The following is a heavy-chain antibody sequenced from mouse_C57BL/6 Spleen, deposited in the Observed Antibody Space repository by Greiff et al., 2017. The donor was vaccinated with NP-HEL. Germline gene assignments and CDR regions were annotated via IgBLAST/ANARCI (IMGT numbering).Heavy chain of an antibody. CDR3: ARAHYAYYAMDY. Sequence: VQLQQSGAELVKPGASVKISCKASGYAFSSYWMNWVKQRPGKGLEWIGQIYPGDGDTNYNGKFKGKATLTADKSSSTAYMQLSSLTSEDSAVYFCARAHYAYYAMDYWGQGTSVTVSS. CDR1: GYAFSSYW. J-gene: IGHJ4*01. D-gene: IGHD1-1*02. CDR2: IYPGDGDT. V-gene: IGHV1-80*01.